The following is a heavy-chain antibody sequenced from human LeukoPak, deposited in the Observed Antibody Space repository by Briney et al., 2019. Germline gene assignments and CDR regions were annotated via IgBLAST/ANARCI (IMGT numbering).Heavy chain of an antibody. V-gene: IGHV3-48*01. Sequence: GGSLRLSCAASGFTFSSYSMTWVRQAPGKGLEWVSYISSSSSTIYYADFVKGRFTISRDNAKNSLYLQMNSLRAEDTAVYYCARDATDAFDIWGQGTMVTVSS. J-gene: IGHJ3*02. CDR3: ARDATDAFDI. CDR1: GFTFSSYS. D-gene: IGHD2-15*01. CDR2: ISSSSSTI.